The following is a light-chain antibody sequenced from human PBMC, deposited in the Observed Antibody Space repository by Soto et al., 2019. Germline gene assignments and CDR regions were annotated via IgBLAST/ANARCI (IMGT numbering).Light chain of an antibody. CDR1: QSVSNNY. CDR3: QQYGSS. Sequence: EIVLTQSPAPLSLSPGERATLSCRASQSVSNNYLAWYQQKPGQAPRLLIYGASNRATGIPDRFSGSGSGTDFTLTISRLEPEDFAVYYCQQYGSSFGQGTKVDIK. CDR2: GAS. V-gene: IGKV3-20*01. J-gene: IGKJ1*01.